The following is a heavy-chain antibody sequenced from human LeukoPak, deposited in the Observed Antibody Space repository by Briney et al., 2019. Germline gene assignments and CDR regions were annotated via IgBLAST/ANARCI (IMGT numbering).Heavy chain of an antibody. CDR3: AKLYGYTIGCPDY. J-gene: IGHJ4*01. Sequence: PGGSLRLSCAASGFAFSRYGIHWVRQAPGKGLEWVSDISGSGGSANYADSVKGRFTSSRDNSKNALYLQMDSLRAEDTALYYCAKLYGYTIGCPDYWGHGTLVTVSS. CDR1: GFAFSRYG. D-gene: IGHD6-19*01. V-gene: IGHV3-23*01. CDR2: ISGSGGSA.